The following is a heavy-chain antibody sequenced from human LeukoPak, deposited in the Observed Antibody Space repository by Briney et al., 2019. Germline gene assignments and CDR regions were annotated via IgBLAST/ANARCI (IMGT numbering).Heavy chain of an antibody. Sequence: GGTLRLSCAASGFTFSAYWMNWVRQAPGKGLMWVSRINSDENSTSYAASVKGRFSISRDNANDRLYLQMNSLRPEDTAVYYCVGGAPLDFWGQGIPVTVSS. CDR1: GFTFSAYW. CDR2: INSDENST. CDR3: VGGAPLDF. V-gene: IGHV3-74*03. J-gene: IGHJ4*02.